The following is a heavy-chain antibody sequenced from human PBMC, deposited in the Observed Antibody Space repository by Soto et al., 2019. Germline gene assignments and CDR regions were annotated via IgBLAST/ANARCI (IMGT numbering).Heavy chain of an antibody. J-gene: IGHJ6*02. Sequence: QVQLVQSGAEVKKPGASVKVSCKASGYTFTSYGISWVRQAPGQGLEWMGWISAYNGNTNYAQKLQGRVTMTTDTSTSTAYMELRSLRSDDMAVYYCARDTAAAIYYYYGMDVWGQGTTVTVSS. V-gene: IGHV1-18*03. D-gene: IGHD2-2*01. CDR2: ISAYNGNT. CDR1: GYTFTSYG. CDR3: ARDTAAAIYYYYGMDV.